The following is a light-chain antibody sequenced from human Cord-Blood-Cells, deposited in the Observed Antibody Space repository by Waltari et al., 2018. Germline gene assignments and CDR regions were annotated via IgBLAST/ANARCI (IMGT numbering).Light chain of an antibody. V-gene: IGLV2-23*01. J-gene: IGLJ3*02. CDR1: SSDVGSYNL. CDR3: CSYAGSSTLV. CDR2: EGS. Sequence: QSALTQPASVSGSPGPSITISCTGTSSDVGSYNLVSWYQQHPGKAPKLMIYEGSKRPSGVSNRFSVSKSGNTASLTISGLQAEDEADYYCCSYAGSSTLVFGGGTKLTVL.